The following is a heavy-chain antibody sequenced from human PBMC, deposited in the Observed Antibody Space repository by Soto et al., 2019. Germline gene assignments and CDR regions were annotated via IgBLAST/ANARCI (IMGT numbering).Heavy chain of an antibody. CDR1: GFTFSIYA. D-gene: IGHD3-9*01. CDR2: ISGSGGST. J-gene: IGHJ4*02. CDR3: ARDDAYDDILTAFYFDY. Sequence: EVQFLESGGGLVQPGGSLRLSCAASGFTFSIYAMSWVRRAPGKGLEWVSSISGSGGSTYYADSVKGRFTISRDNSKNTLDLEMNSLRAEDTAVYYCARDDAYDDILTAFYFDYCGQGTLVAVSS. V-gene: IGHV3-23*01.